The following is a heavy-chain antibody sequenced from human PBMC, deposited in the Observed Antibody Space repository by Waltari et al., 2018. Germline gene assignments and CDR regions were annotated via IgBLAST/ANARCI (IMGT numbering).Heavy chain of an antibody. Sequence: QVQLVQSGAEVKKPGSSVKVSCKASGGTFSSYAISWVRQAPGQGLEWMGRIIPSFGTANYAQKFQGRVTITADKSTSTAYMELSSLRSEDTAVYYCAREGSYYTRNYYYGMDVWGQGTTVTVSS. D-gene: IGHD3-10*01. J-gene: IGHJ6*02. CDR1: GGTFSSYA. CDR2: IIPSFGTA. V-gene: IGHV1-69*08. CDR3: AREGSYYTRNYYYGMDV.